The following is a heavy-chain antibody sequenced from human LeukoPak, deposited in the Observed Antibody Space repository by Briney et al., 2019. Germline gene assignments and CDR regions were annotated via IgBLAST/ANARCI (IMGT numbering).Heavy chain of an antibody. V-gene: IGHV3-7*01. J-gene: IGHJ3*01. CDR1: GFTLRNYW. Sequence: PGGSLRLSCAASGFTLRNYWMNWVRQAPGKGLEWVARVKQDGSETYSVDSVKGRFTISRDNAKNSLFLQMNSLRAEDTAVYYCATGTGGVWGQGTMVTVSS. CDR3: ATGTGGV. D-gene: IGHD2-15*01. CDR2: VKQDGSET.